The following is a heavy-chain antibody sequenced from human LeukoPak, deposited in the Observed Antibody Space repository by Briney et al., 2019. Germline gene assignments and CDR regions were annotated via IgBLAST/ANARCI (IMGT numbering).Heavy chain of an antibody. D-gene: IGHD3-9*01. V-gene: IGHV1-2*02. CDR1: GYTFTGYY. CDR2: INPNSGGT. CDR3: ARDANDILTGYHFEYHYYFMDG. Sequence: ASVKVSCKASGYTFTGYYMHWVRQAPGQGLEWMGWINPNSGGTNYAQKFQGRVTMTRDTSISTAYMELSRLRSDDTAVYYCARDANDILTGYHFEYHYYFMDGWGKGTTVTVSS. J-gene: IGHJ6*03.